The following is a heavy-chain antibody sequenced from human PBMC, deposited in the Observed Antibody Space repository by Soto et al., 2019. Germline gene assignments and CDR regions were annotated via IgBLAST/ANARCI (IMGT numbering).Heavy chain of an antibody. Sequence: QVQLVQSGAEVKKPGSSVKVSCKASGGTFSSYAISWVRQAPGQGLEWMGGIIPIFGTANYAQKFQGRVTITADESTSTAYMELSSLRSEDTAVYDGARAGRLDYDFWSGYPLAYWGQGTLVTVSS. D-gene: IGHD3-3*01. CDR3: ARAGRLDYDFWSGYPLAY. V-gene: IGHV1-69*01. CDR1: GGTFSSYA. J-gene: IGHJ4*02. CDR2: IIPIFGTA.